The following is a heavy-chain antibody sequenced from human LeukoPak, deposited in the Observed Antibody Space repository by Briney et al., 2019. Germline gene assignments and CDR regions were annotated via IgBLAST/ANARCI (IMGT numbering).Heavy chain of an antibody. J-gene: IGHJ4*02. D-gene: IGHD1-26*01. CDR2: ISGGGGST. Sequence: GGSLRLSWAASGFTFISYTMNWVRQAPGKGLEWVSTISGGGGSTYYADSVKGRFTISRDNSKNTLYLQVNSLRAEDTAVYYCAKGGKWDVTPFDYWGQGTLVTVSS. CDR1: GFTFISYT. V-gene: IGHV3-23*01. CDR3: AKGGKWDVTPFDY.